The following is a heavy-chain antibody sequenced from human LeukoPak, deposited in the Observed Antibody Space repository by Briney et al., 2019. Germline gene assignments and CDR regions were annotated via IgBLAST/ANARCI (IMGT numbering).Heavy chain of an antibody. V-gene: IGHV3-74*01. CDR2: INTDGSST. Sequence: PGGSLRLSCAASGFTFSGYWMLWVRQAPGKGLVWVSRINTDGSSTTYADSVKGRFTISRDNARNTVYLQMNSLRAEDTAVYYCARVDYGDYQYFQHWGQGTLVTVSS. J-gene: IGHJ1*01. CDR3: ARVDYGDYQYFQH. CDR1: GFTFSGYW. D-gene: IGHD4-17*01.